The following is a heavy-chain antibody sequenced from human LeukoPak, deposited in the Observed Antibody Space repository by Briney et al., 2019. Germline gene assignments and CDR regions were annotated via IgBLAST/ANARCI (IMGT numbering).Heavy chain of an antibody. CDR1: GGSISSHY. V-gene: IGHV4-59*11. CDR3: ARDYDSSGLGY. J-gene: IGHJ4*02. D-gene: IGHD3-22*01. CDR2: IYNSGST. Sequence: PSETLSLTCTVSGGSISSHYYNWIRQPPGKGLEWIGYIYNSGSTNYNPSLKSRVTISLDTSKNQFSLKLSSVTAADTAVYYCARDYDSSGLGYWGQGTLVTVSS.